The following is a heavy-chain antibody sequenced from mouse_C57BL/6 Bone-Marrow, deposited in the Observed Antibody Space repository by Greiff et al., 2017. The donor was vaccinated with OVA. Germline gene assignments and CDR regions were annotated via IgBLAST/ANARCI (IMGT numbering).Heavy chain of an antibody. CDR1: GYTFSTYW. CDR3: ARGAY. V-gene: IGHV1-80*01. J-gene: IGHJ3*01. Sequence: LVESGAELVKPGASVKISCKASGYTFSTYWMNWVKQRLGKGLEWIGQIYPGDGDTNYNGKFKGKATLTADKSSSTAYMQLSSLTSADSAVYFCARGAYWGQGTLVTVSS. CDR2: IYPGDGDT.